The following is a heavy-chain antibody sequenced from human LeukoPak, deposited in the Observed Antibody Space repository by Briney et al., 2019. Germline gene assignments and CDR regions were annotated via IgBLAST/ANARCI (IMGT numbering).Heavy chain of an antibody. J-gene: IGHJ4*02. CDR1: GFTFSSYG. CDR3: ARDRLQYYFDL. Sequence: GGSLRLSCAASGFTFSSYGMHWVRQAPGKGLEWVAVIWYDGSNKYYADSVKGRFTISRDNSKNTLYLQMSSLRAEDTAVYYCARDRLQYYFDLWGQGTLVTVSS. V-gene: IGHV3-33*01. CDR2: IWYDGSNK.